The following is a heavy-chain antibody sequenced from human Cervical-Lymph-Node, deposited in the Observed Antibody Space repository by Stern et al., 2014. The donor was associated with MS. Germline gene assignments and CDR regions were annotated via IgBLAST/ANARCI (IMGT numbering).Heavy chain of an antibody. CDR1: GGTFSSYG. CDR3: ARDGDFGSNYGMDV. V-gene: IGHV1-69*06. Sequence: QMQLVQSGAELKKPGSSVKVSCKASGGTFSSYGISWVRQAPGQGLEWMGGIIPLFGTTNYARRIQGRVTITADISTRTAYMELSSLRSEDTAVYYCARDGDFGSNYGMDVWGQGTTVTVSS. CDR2: IIPLFGTT. J-gene: IGHJ6*02. D-gene: IGHD2-21*02.